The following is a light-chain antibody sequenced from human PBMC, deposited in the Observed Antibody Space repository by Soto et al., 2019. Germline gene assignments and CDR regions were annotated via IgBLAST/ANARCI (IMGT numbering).Light chain of an antibody. J-gene: IGLJ2*01. CDR3: SSYTGTNNFVL. Sequence: QSALTQPPSASGSPGQSFTISCTGTNTDIGGHKYVSWYQHHPGKAPKLLIYEVSERPSGVPDRFSGSKSGNAASLTVSGLQADDEAMYYCSSYTGTNNFVLFGGGTKLTVL. V-gene: IGLV2-8*01. CDR1: NTDIGGHKY. CDR2: EVS.